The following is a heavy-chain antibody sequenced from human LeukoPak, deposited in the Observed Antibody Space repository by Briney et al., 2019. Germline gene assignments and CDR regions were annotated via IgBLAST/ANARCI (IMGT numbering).Heavy chain of an antibody. CDR2: IWYDGSNK. D-gene: IGHD2-2*02. V-gene: IGHV3-33*08. CDR3: ARDYPGYCSSTSCYIGGNWFDP. J-gene: IGHJ5*02. CDR1: GFTLSSFE. Sequence: GGSLRLSCAASGFTLSSFEMNWVRQAPGKGLEWVAVIWYDGSNKYYADSVKGRFTISRDNSKNTLYLQMDSLRAEDTAVYYCARDYPGYCSSTSCYIGGNWFDPWGQGTLVTVSS.